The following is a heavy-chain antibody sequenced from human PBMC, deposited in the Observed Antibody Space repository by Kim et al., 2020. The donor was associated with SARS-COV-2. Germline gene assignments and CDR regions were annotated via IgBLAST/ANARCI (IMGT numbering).Heavy chain of an antibody. V-gene: IGHV4-4*02. D-gene: IGHD6-19*01. Sequence: PSLKSRHTISVDKSKNQFSLTLSSVTAADTAVYYCARQAVAGTYYYGMDVWGQGTTVTVSS. CDR3: ARQAVAGTYYYGMDV. J-gene: IGHJ6*02.